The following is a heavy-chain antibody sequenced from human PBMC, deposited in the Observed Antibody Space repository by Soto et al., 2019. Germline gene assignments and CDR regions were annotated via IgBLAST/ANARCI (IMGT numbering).Heavy chain of an antibody. Sequence: QVRLVESGGGVVQPGRSLRLSCAASGFTFSDYAMHWVRRTPSKGLEWVAVTSKDGSNKYYADSVKGRFTISRDNSRNTLYLQMNSLRAEDTDLFYCARDGGSYWGQGTMVIVSS. CDR3: ARDGGSY. D-gene: IGHD1-26*01. J-gene: IGHJ3*01. CDR1: GFTFSDYA. CDR2: TSKDGSNK. V-gene: IGHV3-30*04.